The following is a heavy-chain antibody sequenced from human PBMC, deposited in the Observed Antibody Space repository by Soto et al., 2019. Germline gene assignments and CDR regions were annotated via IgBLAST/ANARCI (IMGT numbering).Heavy chain of an antibody. Sequence: GGSLRLSCAASGFTFRNYSMTWMRQTPGKGLEWISTITSSGGSTYYAASVKGRVTISRDNANNSLYLQMTGLRAEDTALYYCARDKYTNYVNYFDLWGPGTLGPVSS. CDR3: ARDKYTNYVNYFDL. CDR2: ITSSGGST. D-gene: IGHD3-16*01. V-gene: IGHV3-11*01. J-gene: IGHJ5*02. CDR1: GFTFRNYS.